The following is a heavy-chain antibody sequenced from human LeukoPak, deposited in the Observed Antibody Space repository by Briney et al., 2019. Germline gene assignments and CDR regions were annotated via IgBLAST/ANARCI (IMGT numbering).Heavy chain of an antibody. CDR1: GYTLTSYG. CDR2: ISTQSGNT. Sequence: ASVKVSCEASGYTLTSYGINWMRQAPGQGLEWMGWISTQSGNTNYAQKVQDRLTLTTDRSTNTAYMELRSLSADDTAVYYCARGAYGDKWGQGTLVTVSS. J-gene: IGHJ4*02. CDR3: ARGAYGDK. V-gene: IGHV1-18*01. D-gene: IGHD4-17*01.